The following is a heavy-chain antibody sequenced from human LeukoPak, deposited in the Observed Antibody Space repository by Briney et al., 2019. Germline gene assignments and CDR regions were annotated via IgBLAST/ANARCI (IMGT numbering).Heavy chain of an antibody. V-gene: IGHV1-69*04. CDR2: IIPLLGIA. J-gene: IGHJ4*02. CDR1: GGTFSSYA. CDR3: ASGYDYVWGSYRSGYLDY. D-gene: IGHD3-16*02. Sequence: ASVKVSCKASGGTFSSYAISWVRQAPGQGLEWMGRIIPLLGIANYAQKFQGRVTITADKSTSTAYMELSSLRSEDTAVYYCASGYDYVWGSYRSGYLDYWGQGTLVTVSS.